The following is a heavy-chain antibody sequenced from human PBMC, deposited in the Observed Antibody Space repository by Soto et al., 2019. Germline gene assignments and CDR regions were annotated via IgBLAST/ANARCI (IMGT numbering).Heavy chain of an antibody. J-gene: IGHJ4*01. V-gene: IGHV3-48*04. CDR3: ARPHGYTGYDLNAH. D-gene: IGHD5-12*01. CDR2: ISSSSNAK. Sequence: PGGSLRLSCAATGFSFSNYDMNWVRQAPGKGLEWVSYISSSSNAKYYVDSVKGRFTISRDNAKNSLYLQMNSLRAEDTAVYYCARPHGYTGYDLNAHWGHGTLVTVSS. CDR1: GFSFSNYD.